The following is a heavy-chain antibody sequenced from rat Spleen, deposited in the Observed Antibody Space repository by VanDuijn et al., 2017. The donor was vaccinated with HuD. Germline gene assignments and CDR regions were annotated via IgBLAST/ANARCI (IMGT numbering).Heavy chain of an antibody. CDR2: IIQTGGIT. Sequence: EVQLVETGGGLVQHGRSMTLSCSASGFTFSHYYMAWVRQAPTKGLEWVASIIQTGGITYYSDSVKGRFTISRDNAKSTLYLQMNRLRSEDSATYYCTGGGIPWYLDFWGPGTMVTVSS. CDR1: GFTFSHYY. J-gene: IGHJ1*01. CDR3: TGGGIPWYLDF. V-gene: IGHV5-25*01. D-gene: IGHD2-2*01.